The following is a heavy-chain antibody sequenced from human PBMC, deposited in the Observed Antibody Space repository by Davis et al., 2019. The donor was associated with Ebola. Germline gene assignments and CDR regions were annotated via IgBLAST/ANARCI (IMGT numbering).Heavy chain of an antibody. D-gene: IGHD3-22*01. Sequence: SETLSLTCAVYGGSFSGYYWSWIRQPPGKGLEWIGYIYYSGSTNYNPSLKSRVTISVDTSKNQFSLKLSSVTAADTAVYYCATEAPTYYYDSSGYYLRGGYFDYWGQGTLVTVSS. J-gene: IGHJ4*02. CDR1: GGSFSGYY. V-gene: IGHV4-59*01. CDR3: ATEAPTYYYDSSGYYLRGGYFDY. CDR2: IYYSGST.